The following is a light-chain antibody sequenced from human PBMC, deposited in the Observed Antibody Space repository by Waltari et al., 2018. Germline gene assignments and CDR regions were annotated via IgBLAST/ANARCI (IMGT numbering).Light chain of an antibody. V-gene: IGKV1-5*01. CDR3: LQYNSYLST. CDR1: QGIGRW. J-gene: IGKJ2*01. Sequence: IQMTQSPSTLSASVGDRVTITCRASQGIGRWVAWYQQKPGRAPKLLIYDAFNLESGVPSRFSGSGSETEFTLTISSLQPDDFASYYCLQYNSYLSTFGQGTSLEI. CDR2: DAF.